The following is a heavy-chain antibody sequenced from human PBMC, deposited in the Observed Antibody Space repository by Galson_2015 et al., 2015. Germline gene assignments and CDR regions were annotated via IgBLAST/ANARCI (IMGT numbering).Heavy chain of an antibody. CDR1: GYGFTSYW. CDR2: IYPGDSDT. V-gene: IGHV5-51*01. J-gene: IGHJ4*02. D-gene: IGHD3-9*01. CDR3: ARRSPYYDILTGTLAYYFDY. Sequence: QSGAEVKKPGESLKISCKGSGYGFTSYWIGWVRQMPGKGLEWMGIIYPGDSDTRYSPSFQGQVTISADKSISTAYLQWSSLKASDTAMYYCARRSPYYDILTGTLAYYFDYWCQGTLVTVSS.